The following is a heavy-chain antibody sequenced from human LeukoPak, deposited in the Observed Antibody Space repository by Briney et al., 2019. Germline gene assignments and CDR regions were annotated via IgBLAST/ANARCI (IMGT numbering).Heavy chain of an antibody. V-gene: IGHV4-34*01. Sequence: PSGTLSLTCAVYGGSFSGYYWSWIRQPPGKGLEWIGEINHSGSTNYNPSLKSRVTISVDTSKNQFSLKLSSVTAADTAVYYCARDRGAVAVFDYWGQGTLVTVSS. CDR1: GGSFSGYY. J-gene: IGHJ4*02. CDR3: ARDRGAVAVFDY. D-gene: IGHD6-19*01. CDR2: INHSGST.